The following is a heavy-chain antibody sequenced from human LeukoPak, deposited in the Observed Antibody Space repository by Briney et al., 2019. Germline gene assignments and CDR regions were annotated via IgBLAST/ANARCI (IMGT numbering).Heavy chain of an antibody. D-gene: IGHD2-2*01. J-gene: IGHJ4*02. Sequence: GGSLRLSCAASGFTFSSYWMSWVRQAPGKGLEWVANIKQDGSEKHYVDSVKGRFTISRDNAKNSLYLQMNSLRAEDTAVYYCATDVTCSSTSCYGFNYWGQGTLVTVSS. CDR3: ATDVTCSSTSCYGFNY. CDR1: GFTFSSYW. V-gene: IGHV3-7*01. CDR2: IKQDGSEK.